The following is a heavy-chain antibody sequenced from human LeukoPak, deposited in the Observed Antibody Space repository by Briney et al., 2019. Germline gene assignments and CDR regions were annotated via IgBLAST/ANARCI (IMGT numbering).Heavy chain of an antibody. CDR2: INPNSGGT. CDR3: ARERGAFDY. CDR1: GYTFTGYY. Sequence: RASVKVSCKASGYTFTGYYMHWVRQAPGQGLEWMGWINPNSGGTNYAQKFQGRVTMTRDTSISTAYMELSRLRSDDTAVDYCARERGAFDYWGQGTLVTVSS. J-gene: IGHJ4*02. V-gene: IGHV1-2*02. D-gene: IGHD3-10*01.